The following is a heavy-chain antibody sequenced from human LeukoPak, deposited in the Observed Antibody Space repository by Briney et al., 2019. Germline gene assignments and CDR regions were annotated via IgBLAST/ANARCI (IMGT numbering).Heavy chain of an antibody. J-gene: IGHJ3*02. V-gene: IGHV1-2*02. CDR1: GYTFTGYY. D-gene: IGHD6-19*01. CDR3: ARGGTGYSSGWLRAFDI. Sequence: GAPVKVSCKASGYTFTGYYMHWVRQAPGQGLEWMGWINPNSGGTNYAQKFQGRVTMTRDTSISTAYMELSRLRSDDTAVYYCARGGTGYSSGWLRAFDIWGQGTMVTVSS. CDR2: INPNSGGT.